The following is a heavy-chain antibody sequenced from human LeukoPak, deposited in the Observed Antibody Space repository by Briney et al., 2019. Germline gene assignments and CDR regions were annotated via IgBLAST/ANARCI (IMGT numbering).Heavy chain of an antibody. D-gene: IGHD1-26*01. V-gene: IGHV4-59*01. CDR1: GGSISSYY. J-gene: IGHJ5*02. Sequence: PSETLSLTCTVSGGSISSYYWSWIRQPPGKGLEWIGYIYYSGSTNYNPSLKSRVTISVDTSKNQFSLKLSSVTAADTAVYYCARFTLGATNLFAPWGQGTLVTVSS. CDR2: IYYSGST. CDR3: ARFTLGATNLFAP.